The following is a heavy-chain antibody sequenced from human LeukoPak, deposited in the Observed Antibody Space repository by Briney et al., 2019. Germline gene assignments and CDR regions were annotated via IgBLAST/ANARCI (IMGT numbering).Heavy chain of an antibody. CDR1: GFIVSNTY. CDR3: ARDPTNTN. Sequence: GGSLRLSCAASGFIVSNTYFNWVRQAPGKGLEWVSVIYADGSTYYAASVKGRFTISRDNSKNMLFLQMNSLRVEDTAVYYCARDPTNTNWGQGTLVTVPS. CDR2: IYADGST. J-gene: IGHJ4*02. V-gene: IGHV3-66*01. D-gene: IGHD2-8*01.